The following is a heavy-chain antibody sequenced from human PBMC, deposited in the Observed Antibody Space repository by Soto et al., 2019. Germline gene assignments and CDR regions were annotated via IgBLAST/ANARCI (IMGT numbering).Heavy chain of an antibody. CDR1: GFTFSIYD. Sequence: QPGGSLRLSCAASGFTFSIYDMHWVRQAPGKGLEWVAVIRYDGSKKYYADSVKGRFTISRDNSKNTLYLQMNRLRAEDTAVYYCATGHSSSWYYCDYWGQGTLVTVSS. CDR2: IRYDGSKK. V-gene: IGHV3-30*02. J-gene: IGHJ4*02. CDR3: ATGHSSSWYYCDY. D-gene: IGHD6-13*01.